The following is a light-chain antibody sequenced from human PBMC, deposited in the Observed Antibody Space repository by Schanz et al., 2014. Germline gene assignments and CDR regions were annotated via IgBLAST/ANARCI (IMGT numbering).Light chain of an antibody. J-gene: IGKJ2*02. CDR1: QSIGTW. CDR2: DAS. V-gene: IGKV1-5*01. Sequence: DIQLTQSPSSLSASLGSSVTITCRASQSIGTWLAWYQQKPGKAPNLLIYDASTLESGAPSRFSGSGSGTDFTLTISSLQPEDFATYYCQQSYSTPWTFGQGTKLEIK. CDR3: QQSYSTPWT.